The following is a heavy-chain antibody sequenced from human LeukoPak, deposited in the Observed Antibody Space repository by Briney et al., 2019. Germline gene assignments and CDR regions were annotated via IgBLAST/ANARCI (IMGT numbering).Heavy chain of an antibody. J-gene: IGHJ4*02. CDR1: GDSVSSNSAA. V-gene: IGHV6-1*01. CDR3: ARAANVLLWFGELLSENYFDY. Sequence: SQNLSLTCAISGDSVSSNSAAWNWIRQSPSRRLTWLGRTYYRSKWYNDYAVSVKSRITINPDTSKNQFSLQLNSVTPDDTAVYYCARAANVLLWFGELLSENYFDYWGQGTLVTVSS. D-gene: IGHD3-10*01. CDR2: TYYRSKWYN.